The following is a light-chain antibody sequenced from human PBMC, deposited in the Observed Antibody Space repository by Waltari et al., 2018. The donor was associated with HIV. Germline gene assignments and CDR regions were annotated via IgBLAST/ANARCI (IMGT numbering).Light chain of an antibody. CDR1: STDIGSSAL. CDR2: EVT. J-gene: IGLJ2*01. Sequence: QSALTQPASVSGSPGQSITISCTGMSTDIGSSALFSWYQQHPGQAPRLMIYEVTKRPSGVSNRFSGSKSGNTASLTISGLQAEDEADYHCCSYAGGITHVLFGGGTKLTVL. V-gene: IGLV2-23*02. CDR3: CSYAGGITHVL.